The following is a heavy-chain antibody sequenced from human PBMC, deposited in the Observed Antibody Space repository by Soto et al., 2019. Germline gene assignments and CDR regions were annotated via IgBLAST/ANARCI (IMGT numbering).Heavy chain of an antibody. J-gene: IGHJ4*02. CDR3: ARDHYGSGSSTYFDY. V-gene: IGHV3-48*01. CDR1: GFTFSSYS. Sequence: EVQLVESGGGLVQPGGSLRLSCAASGFTFSSYSMNWVRQAPGKGLEWVSYISSSSSTIYYADSVKGRFTISRDNAKNSLYLQMNSLRAEDTAVYYCARDHYGSGSSTYFDYWVQGTLVTVSS. CDR2: ISSSSSTI. D-gene: IGHD3-10*01.